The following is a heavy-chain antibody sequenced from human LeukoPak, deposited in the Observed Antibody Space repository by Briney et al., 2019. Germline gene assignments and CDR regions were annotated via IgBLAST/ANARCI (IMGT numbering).Heavy chain of an antibody. J-gene: IGHJ5*02. CDR3: ATENFGLGSPFDP. Sequence: SVKVSCKVAGYTLNEVSMHWVRQAPGKGLGWMGGFDPEDGERIYAQKFQGRVTMTEDTSTDTAYMELSSLTSEDTAMYYCATENFGLGSPFDPWGQGTLVTVSS. CDR1: GYTLNEVS. D-gene: IGHD3-16*01. V-gene: IGHV1-24*01. CDR2: FDPEDGER.